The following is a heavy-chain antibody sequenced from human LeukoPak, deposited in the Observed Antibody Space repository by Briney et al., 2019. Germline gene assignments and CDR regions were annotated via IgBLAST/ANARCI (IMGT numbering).Heavy chain of an antibody. V-gene: IGHV3-21*01. Sequence: GGSLRLSCAASGFTVSSNYMSWVRQAPGKGLEWVSSISSSSSYIYYADSVKGRFTISRDNAKNSLYLQMNSLRAEDTAVYYCARVGAMVRGVICDAFDIWGQGTMVTVSS. J-gene: IGHJ3*02. D-gene: IGHD3-10*01. CDR1: GFTVSSNY. CDR2: ISSSSSYI. CDR3: ARVGAMVRGVICDAFDI.